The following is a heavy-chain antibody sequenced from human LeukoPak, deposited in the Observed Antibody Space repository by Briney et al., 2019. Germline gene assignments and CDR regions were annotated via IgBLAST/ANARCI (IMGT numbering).Heavy chain of an antibody. Sequence: PGRSLRLSCAAAGFTFSSYGMHWVRQAPGKGLEWVTVISYDGSNKYYADSVKGPFTISRDNSKNTLYLQMNSLRAEDTAVYYCARGFHSGSYSADYWGQGTLVTVSS. D-gene: IGHD1-26*01. CDR3: ARGFHSGSYSADY. V-gene: IGHV3-30*03. CDR2: ISYDGSNK. CDR1: GFTFSSYG. J-gene: IGHJ4*02.